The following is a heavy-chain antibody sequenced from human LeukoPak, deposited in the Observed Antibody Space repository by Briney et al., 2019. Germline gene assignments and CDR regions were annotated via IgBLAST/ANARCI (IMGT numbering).Heavy chain of an antibody. CDR2: IIPILGIA. J-gene: IGHJ5*02. D-gene: IGHD1-26*01. CDR3: ATLGASDWFDP. CDR1: GGTFSSYA. V-gene: IGHV1-69*04. Sequence: SVKVSCKASGGTFSSYAISWVRQAPGQGLEWMGRIIPILGIANYAQKFQGRVTITADKSTSTAYMELRSLRSDDTAVYYCATLGASDWFDPWGQGTLVTVSS.